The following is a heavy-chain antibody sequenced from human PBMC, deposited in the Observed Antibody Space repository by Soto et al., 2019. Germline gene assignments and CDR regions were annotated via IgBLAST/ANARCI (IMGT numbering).Heavy chain of an antibody. CDR2: IIPIFGTA. J-gene: IGHJ6*02. Sequence: SVKVSCKASGGTFSSYAISWVRQAPGQGLEWMGGIIPIFGTANYAQKFQGRVTITADESTSTAYMELSSLRSEDTAVYYCARDRYYDSSGYYGLYGMDVWGQGTTVTVS. V-gene: IGHV1-69*13. D-gene: IGHD3-22*01. CDR1: GGTFSSYA. CDR3: ARDRYYDSSGYYGLYGMDV.